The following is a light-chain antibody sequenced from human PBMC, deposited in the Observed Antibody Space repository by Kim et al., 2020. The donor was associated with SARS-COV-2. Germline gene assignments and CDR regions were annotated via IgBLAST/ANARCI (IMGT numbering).Light chain of an antibody. Sequence: EIVMTQSPATLSVSPGERATLSCRASQSIINNLAWYQQKPGQAPRLLISGASTRATGIPARFSGSGSGTDFTLTINSLQSEDFALYYCQQYNSWLITFGQGTRLEIK. CDR2: GAS. CDR3: QQYNSWLIT. V-gene: IGKV3-15*01. J-gene: IGKJ5*01. CDR1: QSIINN.